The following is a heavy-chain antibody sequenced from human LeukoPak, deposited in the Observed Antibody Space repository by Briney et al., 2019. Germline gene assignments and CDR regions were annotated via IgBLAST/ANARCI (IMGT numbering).Heavy chain of an antibody. D-gene: IGHD1-1*01. CDR1: GGSMDNYY. V-gene: IGHV4-59*08. Sequence: SETLSLTCTVSGGSMDNYYWSWIRQPPGKGLEWIGYIHYSGSTNDNPSLKSRVTISVDTSKNQLSLKLTSVTAADTAVYYCTRHQSSRTTSDAGFDIWGQGTMITVSS. CDR3: TRHQSSRTTSDAGFDI. CDR2: IHYSGST. J-gene: IGHJ3*02.